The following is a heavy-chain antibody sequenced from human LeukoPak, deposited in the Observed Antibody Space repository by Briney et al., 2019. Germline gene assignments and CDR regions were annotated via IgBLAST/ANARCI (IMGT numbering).Heavy chain of an antibody. CDR3: AKDDQLWFMGTRAIDY. D-gene: IGHD5-18*01. CDR1: GLTFSSYG. Sequence: GGSLRLSCAASGLTFSSYGMHWVRQAPGKGLEWVAVISYDGSNKYYADSVKGRFTISRDNSKNTLYLQMNSLRAEDTAVYYCAKDDQLWFMGTRAIDYWGQGTLVTVSS. J-gene: IGHJ4*02. V-gene: IGHV3-30*18. CDR2: ISYDGSNK.